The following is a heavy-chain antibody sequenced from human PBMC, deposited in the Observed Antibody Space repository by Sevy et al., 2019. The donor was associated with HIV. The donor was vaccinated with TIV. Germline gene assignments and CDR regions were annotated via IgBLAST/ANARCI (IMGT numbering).Heavy chain of an antibody. V-gene: IGHV1-18*01. D-gene: IGHD2-15*01. J-gene: IGHJ5*02. CDR2: ISAYNGNT. CDR3: ARVRYCSGGSCYVKDWFDP. CDR1: GYTFTSYG. Sequence: ASVKVSCKASGYTFTSYGISWVRQAPGQGLEWMGWISAYNGNTNYAQKLQGRVTMTTDTSTSTAYMELRSLRSDDTAVYYCARVRYCSGGSCYVKDWFDPWGQGTLVTVSS.